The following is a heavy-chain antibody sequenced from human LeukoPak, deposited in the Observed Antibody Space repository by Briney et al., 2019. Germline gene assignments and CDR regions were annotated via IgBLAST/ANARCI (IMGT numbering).Heavy chain of an antibody. V-gene: IGHV3-9*01. Sequence: GGSLRLSCAASGFTFDDYAMHWVRQAPGKGLEWVSGISWNSGSIGYADSVKGRFTTSRDNAKNSLYLQMNSLRAEDTAVYYCARERMAGRVFDYWGQGTLATVSS. D-gene: IGHD6-19*01. J-gene: IGHJ4*02. CDR1: GFTFDDYA. CDR3: ARERMAGRVFDY. CDR2: ISWNSGSI.